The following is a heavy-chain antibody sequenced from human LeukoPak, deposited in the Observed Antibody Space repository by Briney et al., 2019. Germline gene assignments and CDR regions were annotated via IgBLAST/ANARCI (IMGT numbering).Heavy chain of an antibody. CDR1: GFTVSSNY. CDR3: ASALGYSGYDGIDY. Sequence: PGGSLRLSCAASGFTVSSNYMSWVRQAPGKGLEWVSVIYSGGSTYYADSVKGRFTISRDNSKNTLYLQMNSLRAEDTAVYYCASALGYSGYDGIDYWGQGTLVTVSS. V-gene: IGHV3-53*01. J-gene: IGHJ4*02. D-gene: IGHD5-12*01. CDR2: IYSGGST.